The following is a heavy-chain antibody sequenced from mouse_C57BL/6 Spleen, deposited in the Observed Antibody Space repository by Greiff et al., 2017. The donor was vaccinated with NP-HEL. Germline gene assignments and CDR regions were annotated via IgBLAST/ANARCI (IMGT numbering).Heavy chain of an antibody. Sequence: VQLQQSGAELVRPGASVTLSCKASGYTFTDYEMHWVKQTPVHGLEWIGAIDPETGGTAYNQKFKGKAILTADKSSSTAYMELRSLTSEDSAVYYCTNSYYGSSYEGFAYWGQGTLVTVSA. J-gene: IGHJ3*01. D-gene: IGHD1-1*01. CDR3: TNSYYGSSYEGFAY. V-gene: IGHV1-15*01. CDR2: IDPETGGT. CDR1: GYTFTDYE.